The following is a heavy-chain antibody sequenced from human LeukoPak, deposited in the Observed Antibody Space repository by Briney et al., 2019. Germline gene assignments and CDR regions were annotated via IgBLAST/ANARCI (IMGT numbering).Heavy chain of an antibody. CDR1: GGSLSGYY. CDR2: INHSGST. Sequence: SETLSLTCAVYGGSLSGYYWSWIRQPPGKGLEWIGEINHSGSTNYNPSLKSRVTISVDTSKNQFSLKLSSVTAADTAVYYCARGRGSTSCYAAYWGQGTLVTVSS. J-gene: IGHJ4*02. CDR3: ARGRGSTSCYAAY. V-gene: IGHV4-34*01. D-gene: IGHD2-2*01.